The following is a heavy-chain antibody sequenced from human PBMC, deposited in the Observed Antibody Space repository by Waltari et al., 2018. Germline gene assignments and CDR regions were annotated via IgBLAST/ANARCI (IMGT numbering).Heavy chain of an antibody. V-gene: IGHV4-34*01. CDR2: INHSGST. D-gene: IGHD4-4*01. CDR1: GGSFSGYY. CDR3: ARGKATVTYYYYYGMDV. Sequence: QVQLQQWGAGLLKPSETLSLTCAVYGGSFSGYYWTWLLQPPGKGLEWIGEINHSGSTNYNPSLKSRVTISVDTSKNQFSLKLSSVTAADTAVYYCARGKATVTYYYYYGMDVWGQGTTVTVSS. J-gene: IGHJ6*02.